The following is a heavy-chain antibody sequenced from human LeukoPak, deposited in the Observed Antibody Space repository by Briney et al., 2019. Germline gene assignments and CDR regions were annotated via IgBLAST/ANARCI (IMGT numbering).Heavy chain of an antibody. D-gene: IGHD1-26*01. Sequence: GGSLRLSCAASGFTFSDCYMSWIRQAPGKGLEWVSYISSSSSTIYYADSVKGRFTISRDNAKNSLYLQMDSLRAEDTAVYYCARNSGSYWQGPAPLGYWGQGTLVTVSS. J-gene: IGHJ4*02. CDR3: ARNSGSYWQGPAPLGY. CDR2: ISSSSSTI. CDR1: GFTFSDCY. V-gene: IGHV3-11*04.